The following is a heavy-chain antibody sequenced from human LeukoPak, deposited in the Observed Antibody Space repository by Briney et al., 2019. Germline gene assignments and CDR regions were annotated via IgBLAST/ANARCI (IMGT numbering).Heavy chain of an antibody. D-gene: IGHD5-18*01. CDR3: VRDLGVDTSMIFFDF. V-gene: IGHV1-18*01. CDR2: SSAYNGNT. J-gene: IGHJ4*02. CDR1: GYSFTSFG. Sequence: ASVKVSCKASGYSFTSFGISWVRQAPGQGLEWMGWSSAYNGNTNYVQKFQGRVTMTTDTSTSTAYMELRSLRSDDTAVFYCVRDLGVDTSMIFFDFWGQGTLVTASS.